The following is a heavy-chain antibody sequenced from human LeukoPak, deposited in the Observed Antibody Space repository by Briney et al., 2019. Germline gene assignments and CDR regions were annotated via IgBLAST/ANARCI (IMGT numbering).Heavy chain of an antibody. CDR3: ARPRLLGSSEYFQH. V-gene: IGHV4-39*07. D-gene: IGHD2-8*02. CDR1: GGSISSSSYY. J-gene: IGHJ1*01. CDR2: IYYSGST. Sequence: SDTLSLTCTVSGGSISSSSYYWGWIRQPPGKGLEWIGSIYYSGSTYYNPSLKSRVTISVDTSKNQFSLKLSSVTAADTAVYYCARPRLLGSSEYFQHWGQGTLVTVSS.